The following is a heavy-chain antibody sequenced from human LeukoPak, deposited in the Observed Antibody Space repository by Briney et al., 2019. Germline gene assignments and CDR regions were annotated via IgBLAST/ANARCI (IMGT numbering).Heavy chain of an antibody. Sequence: SSETLSLTCTVSGGSISSSSYYWGWIRQPPGKGLEWIGEINHSGSTNYNPSLKSRVTISVDTSKNQFSLKLSSVTAADTAVYYCARVGDMAPFDYWGQGTLVTVSS. CDR2: INHSGST. J-gene: IGHJ4*02. CDR3: ARVGDMAPFDY. D-gene: IGHD2-15*01. CDR1: GGSISSSSYY. V-gene: IGHV4-39*07.